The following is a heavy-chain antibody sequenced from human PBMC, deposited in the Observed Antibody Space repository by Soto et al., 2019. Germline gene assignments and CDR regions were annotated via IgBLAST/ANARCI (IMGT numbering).Heavy chain of an antibody. Sequence: ASVKVSCKVSGYTLTELSMHWVRQAPGKGLEWMGGFDPEDGETIYAQKFQGRVTMTEDTSTDTAYMELSSLRSEDTAVYYCATQPRIFLRYYDILTGYYNTNYFDYRGQGTLVTVSS. CDR2: FDPEDGET. CDR1: GYTLTELS. CDR3: ATQPRIFLRYYDILTGYYNTNYFDY. V-gene: IGHV1-24*01. D-gene: IGHD3-9*01. J-gene: IGHJ4*02.